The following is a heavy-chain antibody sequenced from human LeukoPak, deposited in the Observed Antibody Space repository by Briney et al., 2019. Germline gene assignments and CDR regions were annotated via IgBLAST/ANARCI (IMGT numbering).Heavy chain of an antibody. J-gene: IGHJ6*02. CDR1: GFTFSSYA. CDR3: ARDRKSMDPPGLYGMDV. D-gene: IGHD2-2*03. Sequence: GVSLRLSCAASGFTFSSYAMHWVRQAPGKGLEWVAVISYDGSNKYYADSVKGRFTISRDNSKNTLYLQMNSLRAEDTAVYYCARDRKSMDPPGLYGMDVWGQGTTVTVSS. V-gene: IGHV3-30-3*01. CDR2: ISYDGSNK.